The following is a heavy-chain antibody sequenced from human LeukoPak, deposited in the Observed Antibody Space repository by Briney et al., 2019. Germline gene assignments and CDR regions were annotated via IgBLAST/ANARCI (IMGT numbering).Heavy chain of an antibody. J-gene: IGHJ5*02. V-gene: IGHV4-34*01. CDR1: GGSINGYY. CDR2: INHSEST. D-gene: IGHD2-2*03. Sequence: SETLSLTCAVYGGSINGYYWSWIRQPPGKGLEWIGEINHSESTNYNPSLKSRVTISVDTSKNQFSLKLSSVTAADTAVYYCAREESIGSPPHYWFDPWGQGTLVTVSS. CDR3: AREESIGSPPHYWFDP.